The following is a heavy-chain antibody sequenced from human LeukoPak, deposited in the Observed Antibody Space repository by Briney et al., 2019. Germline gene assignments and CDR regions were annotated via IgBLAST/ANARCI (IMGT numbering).Heavy chain of an antibody. Sequence: GGSLRLSCSASGFTFSSYAMHWVRQAPGKGLEYVSAISSNGGSTYYADSVKGRFTISRDNSKNTLYLQMSSLRAEDTAVYYCVKGYCSSTSCNGYYYYGMDVWGKGTTVTVSS. CDR3: VKGYCSSTSCNGYYYYGMDV. V-gene: IGHV3-64D*06. CDR2: ISSNGGST. CDR1: GFTFSSYA. J-gene: IGHJ6*04. D-gene: IGHD2-2*01.